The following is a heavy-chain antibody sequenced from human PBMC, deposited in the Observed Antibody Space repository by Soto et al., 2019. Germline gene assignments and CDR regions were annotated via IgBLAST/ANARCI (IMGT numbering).Heavy chain of an antibody. CDR2: ISSSSSYI. Sequence: GGSLRLSCAASGFTFSSYSMNWVRQAPGKGLEWVSSISSSSSYIYYADSVKGRFTISRDNAKNSLYLQMNSLRAEDTAVYYCARTSLVATISSDYWGQGTLVTVSS. J-gene: IGHJ4*02. V-gene: IGHV3-21*01. D-gene: IGHD5-12*01. CDR1: GFTFSSYS. CDR3: ARTSLVATISSDY.